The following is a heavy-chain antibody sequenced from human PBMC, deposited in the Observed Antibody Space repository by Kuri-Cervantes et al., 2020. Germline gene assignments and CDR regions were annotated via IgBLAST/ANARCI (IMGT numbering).Heavy chain of an antibody. CDR1: GGSISSGGYY. V-gene: IGHV4-31*03. CDR2: IYYSGST. D-gene: IGHD3-9*01. J-gene: IGHJ4*02. Sequence: SETLSLTCTVSGGSISSGGYYWSWIRQHPGKGLEWIGYIYYSGSTYYNPSLKSRVTISVDTSKNQFSLKLSSVTAADTAVYYCAREGRYYDILTGSRSQPFDYWGQGTLVTVSS. CDR3: AREGRYYDILTGSRSQPFDY.